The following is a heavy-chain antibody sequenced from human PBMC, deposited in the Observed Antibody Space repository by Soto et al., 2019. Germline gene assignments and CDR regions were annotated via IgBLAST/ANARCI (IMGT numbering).Heavy chain of an antibody. CDR1: GYTFTAYY. CDR2: INPNSGDT. D-gene: IGHD1-26*01. V-gene: IGHV1-2*02. Sequence: SVKVSCKASGYTFTAYYIHWVRQAPGQGLEWMGWINPNSGDTTSARKFQGRVTMTRDTSITTVYMVLSRLRTDDTAVYYCARGPYRNWFAPWGQGTPVTVSS. CDR3: ARGPYRNWFAP. J-gene: IGHJ5*02.